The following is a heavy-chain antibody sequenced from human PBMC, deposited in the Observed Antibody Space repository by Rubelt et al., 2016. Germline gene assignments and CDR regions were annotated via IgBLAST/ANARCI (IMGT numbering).Heavy chain of an antibody. V-gene: IGHV3-23*04. Sequence: EVQLVESGGGLVQPGGSLRLSCSASGFTFSSYAMSWVRQAPGKGLEWVSAISGSGGSTYYADSVKGRFTISRDNSKNTLYLQMNSLRAEDTALYYCAKDVYGDYGTTNWGQGTLVTVSS. CDR3: AKDVYGDYGTTN. CDR2: ISGSGGST. J-gene: IGHJ4*02. CDR1: GFTFSSYA. D-gene: IGHD4-17*01.